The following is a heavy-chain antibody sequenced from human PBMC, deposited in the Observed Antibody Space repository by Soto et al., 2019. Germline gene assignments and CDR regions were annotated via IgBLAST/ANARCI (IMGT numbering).Heavy chain of an antibody. V-gene: IGHV1-2*02. D-gene: IGHD3-10*01. CDR3: ARDLGITMVRGVIGYYGMDV. CDR1: GYTFNAFG. J-gene: IGHJ6*02. CDR2: INANSGGT. Sequence: ASVKVSCKASGYTFNAFGITWVRQAPGQGLEWMGWINANSGGTNYARKFQDRVTMTRDTSTSTAYMELSRLRSDDTAVYYCARDLGITMVRGVIGYYGMDVWGQGTTVTVSS.